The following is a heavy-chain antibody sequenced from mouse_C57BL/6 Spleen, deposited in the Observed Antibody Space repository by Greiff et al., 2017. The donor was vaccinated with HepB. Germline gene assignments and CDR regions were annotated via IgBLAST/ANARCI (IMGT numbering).Heavy chain of an antibody. D-gene: IGHD2-4*01. Sequence: QVQLKQSGAELAKPGASVKLSCKASGYTFTSYWMHWVKQRPGQGLEWIGYINPSSGYTKYNQKFKDKATLTADKSSSTAYMQLSSLTYEDSAVYYCANYDYDVGFAYWGQGTLVTVSA. J-gene: IGHJ3*01. CDR1: GYTFTSYW. CDR2: INPSSGYT. V-gene: IGHV1-7*01. CDR3: ANYDYDVGFAY.